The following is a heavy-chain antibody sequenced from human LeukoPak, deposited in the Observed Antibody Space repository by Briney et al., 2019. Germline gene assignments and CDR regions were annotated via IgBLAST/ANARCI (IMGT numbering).Heavy chain of an antibody. CDR3: ARGKYSSSGALDP. D-gene: IGHD6-13*01. CDR2: INHSGST. CDR1: GGSLSGYY. Sequence: RLEPLSLTCAVYGGSLSGYYWSWIRQPPGKGLEWIGEINHSGSTNYNPSLKSRVTISVDTSKNQFSLKLSSVTAADTAVYYCARGKYSSSGALDPWGQGTLVTVSS. J-gene: IGHJ5*02. V-gene: IGHV4-34*01.